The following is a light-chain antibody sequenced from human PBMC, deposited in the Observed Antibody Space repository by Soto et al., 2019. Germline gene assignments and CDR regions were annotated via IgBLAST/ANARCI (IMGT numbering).Light chain of an antibody. CDR2: GAS. V-gene: IGKV3-20*01. Sequence: EIVLTQSPGTLSLSPGERATISCRASQSVSSSYLAWYQQKPGQAPRLLIYGASSRATGIPDRFSGSGSGTDFTLTISSLEPEDFAVYYCQQYGSSPLTFGPGTKVDIK. CDR3: QQYGSSPLT. CDR1: QSVSSSY. J-gene: IGKJ3*01.